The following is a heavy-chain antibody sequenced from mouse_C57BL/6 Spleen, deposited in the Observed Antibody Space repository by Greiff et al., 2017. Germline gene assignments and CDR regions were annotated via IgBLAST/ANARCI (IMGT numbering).Heavy chain of an antibody. CDR3: AIQLGHSMDY. D-gene: IGHD4-1*02. Sequence: VQLQQSGPELVKPAPSVKISCTASGYSFTGYYMNWVKQSPEKSLEWIGEINPSTGGTTYNQKFKAKATLTVDNASSTAYMQLTSLTSEDSAVYYWAIQLGHSMDYWGQGTSVTVSS. J-gene: IGHJ4*01. V-gene: IGHV1-42*01. CDR1: GYSFTGYY. CDR2: INPSTGGT.